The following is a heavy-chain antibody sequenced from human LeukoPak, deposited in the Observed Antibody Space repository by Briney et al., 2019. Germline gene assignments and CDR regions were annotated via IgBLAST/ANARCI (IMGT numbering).Heavy chain of an antibody. CDR1: GGSFSGYY. CDR2: INHSGST. Sequence: SETLSLTCAVHGGSFSGYYWSWIRQPPGKGLEWIGEINHSGSTNYNPSLKSRVTISVDTSKNQFSLKLSSVTAADTAVYYCARIGYGDWGQGTLVTVSS. CDR3: ARIGYGD. J-gene: IGHJ4*02. V-gene: IGHV4-34*01. D-gene: IGHD5-12*01.